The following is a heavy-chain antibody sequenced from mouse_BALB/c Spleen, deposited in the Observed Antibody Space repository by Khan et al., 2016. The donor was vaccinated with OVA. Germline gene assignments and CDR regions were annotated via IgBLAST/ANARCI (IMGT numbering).Heavy chain of an antibody. Sequence: VQLQESGPGLVAPSQSLSITCTVSGFSLTSYDISWIRQPPGKGLEWLGVIWTGGGTNYNSAFMSRLSISKDNSKSQVFLKMNSLQTDDTAIYYCVGYRYDRYFDVWGAGPTVTVSS. CDR2: IWTGGGT. D-gene: IGHD2-14*01. V-gene: IGHV2-9-2*01. CDR1: GFSLTSYD. J-gene: IGHJ1*01. CDR3: VGYRYDRYFDV.